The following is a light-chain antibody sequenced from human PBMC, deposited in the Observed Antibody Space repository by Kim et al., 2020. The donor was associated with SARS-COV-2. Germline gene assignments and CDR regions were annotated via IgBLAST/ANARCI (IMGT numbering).Light chain of an antibody. CDR2: DAS. J-gene: IGKJ4*01. CDR1: QSIGSW. CDR3: QQYNSDSSVT. Sequence: DIQMTQSPSTLSASVGDSVTITCRASQSIGSWLAWYQEKPGNAPKVLIYDASSLKSGVPSRFSGSGSGTEFTLTISSLQPDDFATYYCQQYNSDSSVTFGGGTKVDIK. V-gene: IGKV1-5*01.